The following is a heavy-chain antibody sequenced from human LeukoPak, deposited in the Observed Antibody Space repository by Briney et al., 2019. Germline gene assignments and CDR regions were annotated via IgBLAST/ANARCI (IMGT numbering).Heavy chain of an antibody. D-gene: IGHD3-9*01. CDR3: ARAGYDILTLAPDPANDY. Sequence: ASVKVSCKASGYTFIRYGINWVRQAPGQGLEWMGWITAYNGNTNYAQELQGRVTMTTDTSTSTAYMELRSLRSDDTAVYYCARAGYDILTLAPDPANDYWGQGTLVTVSS. J-gene: IGHJ4*02. CDR1: GYTFIRYG. CDR2: ITAYNGNT. V-gene: IGHV1-18*01.